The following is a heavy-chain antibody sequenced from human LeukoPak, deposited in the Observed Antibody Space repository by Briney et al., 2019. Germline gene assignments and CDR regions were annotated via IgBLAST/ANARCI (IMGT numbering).Heavy chain of an antibody. CDR2: ISWNSGSI. V-gene: IGHV3-9*01. J-gene: IGHJ4*02. Sequence: PGGSLRLSCAASGFTFDDYAMHWVRQAPGKGLEWVSGISWNSGSIGYADSVKGRFTISRDNAKNSLYLQMNSLRAEDTALYYCAKVGVDGAAAVGYYFDYWGQGTLVTVSS. D-gene: IGHD2-2*01. CDR1: GFTFDDYA. CDR3: AKVGVDGAAAVGYYFDY.